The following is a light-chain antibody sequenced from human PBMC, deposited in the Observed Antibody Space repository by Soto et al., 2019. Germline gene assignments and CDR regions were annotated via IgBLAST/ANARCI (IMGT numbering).Light chain of an antibody. V-gene: IGKV3-15*01. CDR3: QQYNNWPPLT. Sequence: IVLTQSPATLSLSPGERATLSCRASQSVSSYLAWYQQKPGQAPRLLIYGASTRATGIPARFSGSGSGTEFTLTISSLQSEDFAVYYCQQYNNWPPLTFGGGTKVDIK. J-gene: IGKJ4*01. CDR2: GAS. CDR1: QSVSSY.